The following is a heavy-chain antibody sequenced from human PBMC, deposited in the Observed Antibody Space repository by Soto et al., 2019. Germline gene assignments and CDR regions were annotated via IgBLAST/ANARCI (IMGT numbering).Heavy chain of an antibody. J-gene: IGHJ4*02. CDR3: AREDQPVAGPGGDY. CDR1: GFTFSDYG. D-gene: IGHD6-19*01. CDR2: IWYDGSNK. Sequence: QVQLVESGGGVVQPGRSLRLSCAASGFTFSDYGMHWFRQAPGKGLQWVAVIWYDGSNKYYAHSVKGRFTISRDNSKNTLYLQMNSLRVEDTAMYYCAREDQPVAGPGGDYWGQGTLVIVSS. V-gene: IGHV3-33*01.